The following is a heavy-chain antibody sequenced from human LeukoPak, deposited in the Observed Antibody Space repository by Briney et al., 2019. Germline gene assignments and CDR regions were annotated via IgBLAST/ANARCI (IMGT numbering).Heavy chain of an antibody. D-gene: IGHD4-17*01. CDR3: ARADYGDYPPDY. CDR1: GGSIRSYY. V-gene: IGHV4-59*01. CDR2: IYYSGST. J-gene: IGHJ4*02. Sequence: SETLSLTCTVSGGSIRSYYWSWIRQPPGKGLEWIGYIYYSGSTNYNPSLKSRVTISVDTSKNQFSLKLSSVTAADTAVYYCARADYGDYPPDYWGQGTQVTVSS.